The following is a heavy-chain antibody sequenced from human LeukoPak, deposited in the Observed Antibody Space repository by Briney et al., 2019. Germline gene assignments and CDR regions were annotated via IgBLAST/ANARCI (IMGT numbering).Heavy chain of an antibody. Sequence: GESLKISCKGSGYSFTSYWIGWVRQMPGKGLEWMGIIYPGDSDTRYSPSFQGQVTISADKSISTAYLQWSSLKASDTAMYYCARRGGDIVAVPAAPIGDFGYFDLWGRGTLVTVSS. D-gene: IGHD2-2*01. CDR2: IYPGDSDT. V-gene: IGHV5-51*01. J-gene: IGHJ2*01. CDR3: ARRGGDIVAVPAAPIGDFGYFDL. CDR1: GYSFTSYW.